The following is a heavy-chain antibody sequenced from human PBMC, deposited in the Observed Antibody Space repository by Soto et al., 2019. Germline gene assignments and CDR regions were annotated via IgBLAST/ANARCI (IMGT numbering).Heavy chain of an antibody. CDR3: ARGGYCSGGSCYSSPFDY. V-gene: IGHV3-30-3*01. CDR2: ISYDGSNK. D-gene: IGHD2-15*01. J-gene: IGHJ4*02. CDR1: GFTFSSYA. Sequence: GGSLRLSCAASGFTFSSYAMHWVRQAPGKGLEWVAVISYDGSNKYYADSVKGRFTISRDNSKNTLYLQMNSLRAEDTAVYYCARGGYCSGGSCYSSPFDYWGQGTLVTVSS.